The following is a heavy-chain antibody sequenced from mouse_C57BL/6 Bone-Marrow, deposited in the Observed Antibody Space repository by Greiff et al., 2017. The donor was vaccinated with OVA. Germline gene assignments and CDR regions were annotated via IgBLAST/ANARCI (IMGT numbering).Heavy chain of an antibody. J-gene: IGHJ2*01. CDR1: GYTFTSYW. CDR2: IHPNSGST. D-gene: IGHD3-2*02. CDR3: ARKELRLDFDY. V-gene: IGHV1-64*01. Sequence: QVQLQQPGAELVKPGASVKLSCKASGYTFTSYWMHWVKQRPGQGLEWIGMIHPNSGSTNYNEKFKSKATLTVDKSSSTAYMQLSSLTSEDSAVYYCARKELRLDFDYWGQGTTLTVSS.